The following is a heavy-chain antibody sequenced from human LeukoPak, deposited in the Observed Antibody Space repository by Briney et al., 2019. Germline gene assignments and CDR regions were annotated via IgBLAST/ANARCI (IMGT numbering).Heavy chain of an antibody. Sequence: GGSLRLSCAASGFTFSSYWMHWVRQAPGKGLVWVSRINSDGSSTSYADSVKGRFTISRDNAKNTLYLQMNSLRAEETAVYYCARGTHSSSWYGAMYYFDYWGQGTLVTVSS. CDR2: INSDGSST. CDR1: GFTFSSYW. CDR3: ARGTHSSSWYGAMYYFDY. J-gene: IGHJ4*02. V-gene: IGHV3-74*01. D-gene: IGHD6-13*01.